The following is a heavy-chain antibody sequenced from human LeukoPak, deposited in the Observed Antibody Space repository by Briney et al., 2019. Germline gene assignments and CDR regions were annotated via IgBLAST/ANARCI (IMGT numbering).Heavy chain of an antibody. J-gene: IGHJ4*02. CDR1: GFTFSSHW. V-gene: IGHV3-7*01. CDR2: IKKDGSEK. Sequence: GGSLRLSCAASGFTFSSHWMTWFRQAPGKGLEWVANIKKDGSEKYYADSVKGRFTIYRDDARNAVYLQMDILRAEDTAVYYCARGYSWSGYLYDYWGQGTLVTVSS. D-gene: IGHD3-3*01. CDR3: ARGYSWSGYLYDY.